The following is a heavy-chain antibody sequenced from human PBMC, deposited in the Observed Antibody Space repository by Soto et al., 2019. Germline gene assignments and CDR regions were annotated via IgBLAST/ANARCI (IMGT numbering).Heavy chain of an antibody. J-gene: IGHJ1*01. CDR3: AKDWGVLVPAATPVYFQH. V-gene: IGHV3-9*01. Sequence: EVQLVEAGGGLVQTGRSLRLSCAASGFTFDDYAMHWVRQAPGKGLEWVSGISWNSGSIGYADSVKGRFTISRDNAKHSLYLHMNSLRAEDTALYYCAKDWGVLVPAATPVYFQHWGQGTLVTVSS. CDR1: GFTFDDYA. CDR2: ISWNSGSI. D-gene: IGHD2-2*01.